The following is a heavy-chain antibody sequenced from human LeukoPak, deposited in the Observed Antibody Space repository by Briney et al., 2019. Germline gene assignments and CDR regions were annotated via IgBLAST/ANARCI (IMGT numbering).Heavy chain of an antibody. CDR3: TRDEHKGSATFNY. CDR2: IILMFGTT. V-gene: IGHV1-69*13. D-gene: IGHD3-10*01. J-gene: IGHJ4*02. Sequence: SVKVSCKASGGTLRSAAMSWVRQAPGQGLEWVGHIILMFGTTTYAQKFQGRVTITADESTRTVHMELNSLTSDDTAIYYCTRDEHKGSATFNYWGQGTLVIVSS. CDR1: GGTLRSAA.